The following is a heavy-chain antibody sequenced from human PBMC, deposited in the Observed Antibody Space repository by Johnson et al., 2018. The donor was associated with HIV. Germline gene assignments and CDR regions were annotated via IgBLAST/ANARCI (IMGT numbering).Heavy chain of an antibody. CDR1: GFIFSNYW. CDR3: ARAEQLAGGAFDI. CDR2: IKTDGSDT. Sequence: VQLVESGGDSVQPGGSLRLSCAASGFIFSNYWMHWVRQAPGKGLIWVACIKTDGSDTNYADSVKGRFTISRDNAKNTVYLQMDSLIDEDMAVYYCARAEQLAGGAFDIWGQGTMVTVSS. D-gene: IGHD6-6*01. V-gene: IGHV3-74*02. J-gene: IGHJ3*02.